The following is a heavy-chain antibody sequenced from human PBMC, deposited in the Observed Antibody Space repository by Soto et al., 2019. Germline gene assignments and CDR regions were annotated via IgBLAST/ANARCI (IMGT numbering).Heavy chain of an antibody. CDR2: IYYSGST. CDR1: GGSISSYY. Sequence: SETLSLTCTVSGGSISSYYWSWIRQPPGKGLEWIGYIYYSGSTNYNPSLKSRVTISVDTSKNQFSLKLSSVTAADTAVYYCARVRGYCSSTSCYHFDYWGQGTLVTVSS. J-gene: IGHJ4*02. CDR3: ARVRGYCSSTSCYHFDY. V-gene: IGHV4-59*01. D-gene: IGHD2-2*01.